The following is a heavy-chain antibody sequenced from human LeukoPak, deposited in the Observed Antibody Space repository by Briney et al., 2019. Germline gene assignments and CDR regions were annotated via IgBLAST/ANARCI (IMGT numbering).Heavy chain of an antibody. V-gene: IGHV4-34*01. J-gene: IGHJ5*02. Sequence: SETLSLTCAVYGGSFSGYYWSWIRQPPGKGLEWIGEINHSGSTNYNPSLKSRVTISVDTSKNQFSLKLSSVTAADTAVYYCARSTRFDSSSWYGGFDPWGQGTLVTDSS. CDR3: ARSTRFDSSSWYGGFDP. CDR2: INHSGST. D-gene: IGHD6-13*01. CDR1: GGSFSGYY.